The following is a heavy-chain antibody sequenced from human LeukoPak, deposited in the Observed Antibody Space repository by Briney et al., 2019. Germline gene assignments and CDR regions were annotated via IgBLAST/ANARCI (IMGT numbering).Heavy chain of an antibody. CDR3: ARHQDFWSGEKSMDV. D-gene: IGHD3-3*01. V-gene: IGHV4-4*09. Sequence: SETLSLTCTVSGGSISSYYWSWIRQPPGKGLEWIGYIYTSGSTNYNPSLKSRVTISVDTSKNQFSLKLSSVTAADTAVYYCARHQDFWSGEKSMDVWGKGTTATVSS. CDR2: IYTSGST. J-gene: IGHJ6*03. CDR1: GGSISSYY.